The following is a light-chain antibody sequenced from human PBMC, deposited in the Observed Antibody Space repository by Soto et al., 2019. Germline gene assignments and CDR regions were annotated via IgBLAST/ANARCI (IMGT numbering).Light chain of an antibody. J-gene: IGLJ1*01. V-gene: IGLV2-8*01. CDR2: EVT. CDR3: SSYSGTNNYV. Sequence: QSALTQPASVSGSPGQSITISCAGTMRDVGAYNLVSWYQQHPGKAPKLIIYEVTKRPSGVPDRFSGSKSGNTASLTVSGLQAEDEADYYCSSYSGTNNYVFGTGTKVTVL. CDR1: MRDVGAYNL.